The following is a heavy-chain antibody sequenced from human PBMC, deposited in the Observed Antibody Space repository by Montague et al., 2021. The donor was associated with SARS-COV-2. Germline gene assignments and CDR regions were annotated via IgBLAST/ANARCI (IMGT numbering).Heavy chain of an antibody. CDR1: GGSITNDD. D-gene: IGHD3-22*01. V-gene: IGHV4-59*08. J-gene: IGHJ6*02. Sequence: SETLSLTCTVSGGSITNDDWSWIRQPPGKGLEWIVNIFKNGKTDXXPSLKSRVIISVDTSKSQFSLKVTSVTAADTAVYYCARYYERSLDVWGQGTTVTVSS. CDR3: ARYYERSLDV. CDR2: IFKNGKT.